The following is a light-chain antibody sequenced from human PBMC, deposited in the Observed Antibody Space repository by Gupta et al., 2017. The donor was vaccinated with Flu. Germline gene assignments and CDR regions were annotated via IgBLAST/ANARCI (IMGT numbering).Light chain of an antibody. CDR1: SSNIGSNG. V-gene: IGLV1-51*01. CDR3: GAWDTSRNGYV. J-gene: IGLJ3*02. CDR2: DNK. Sequence: QSVLTQSPSVSAAPGQKVTIPCSGSSSNIGSNGVSWYQQLPVTAPRLVIYDNKKRPSGIPDRFSGSKSGTSATLSISGLQAGDEADYYCGAWDTSRNGYVFGGGTKVTVL.